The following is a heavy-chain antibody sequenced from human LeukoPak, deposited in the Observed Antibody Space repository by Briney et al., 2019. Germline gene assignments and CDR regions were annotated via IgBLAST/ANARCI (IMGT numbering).Heavy chain of an antibody. J-gene: IGHJ4*02. V-gene: IGHV3-43*01. CDR2: ISWDGDST. CDR1: GITSDDYT. CDR3: TKDIYAKGAVGAFDY. D-gene: IGHD1-26*01. Sequence: GGSLRLSCAASGITSDDYTMHWVRQAPGKGLEWVSLISWDGDSTYYADSVKGRFTISRDNSKDSLYLQMNSLRTEDSAFYYCTKDIYAKGAVGAFDYWGQGTLVTVSS.